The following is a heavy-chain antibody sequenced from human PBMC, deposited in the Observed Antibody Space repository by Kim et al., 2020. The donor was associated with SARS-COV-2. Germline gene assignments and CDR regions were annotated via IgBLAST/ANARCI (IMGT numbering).Heavy chain of an antibody. D-gene: IGHD3-3*01. CDR2: IYPGDSDT. Sequence: GESLKISCKGSGYSFTSYWIGWVRQMPGKGLEWMGIIYPGDSDTRYSPSFQGQVTISADKSISTAYLQWSSLKASDTAMYYCARLSRDYDFWSGSFLDYWGQGTLVTVSS. CDR3: ARLSRDYDFWSGSFLDY. J-gene: IGHJ4*02. CDR1: GYSFTSYW. V-gene: IGHV5-51*01.